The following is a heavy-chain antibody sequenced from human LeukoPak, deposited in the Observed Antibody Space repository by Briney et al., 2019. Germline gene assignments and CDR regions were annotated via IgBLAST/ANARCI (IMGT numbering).Heavy chain of an antibody. J-gene: IGHJ4*02. CDR1: GGSFSGYY. Sequence: EASETLSLTCAVYGGSFSGYYWSWIRQPPGKGLEWIGEINHSGSTNYNPSLKSRVTISVDTSKNQFSLKLSSVTAADTAVYYCARCRRQQLVRRPHPFDYWGQGTLVTVSS. CDR3: ARCRRQQLVRRPHPFDY. CDR2: INHSGST. D-gene: IGHD6-13*01. V-gene: IGHV4-34*01.